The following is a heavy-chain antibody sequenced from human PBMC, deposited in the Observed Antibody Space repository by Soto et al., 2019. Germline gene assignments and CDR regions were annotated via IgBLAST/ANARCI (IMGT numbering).Heavy chain of an antibody. CDR1: GYTFTSYY. CDR2: INPSGGST. CDR3: ARALVVVPPVKIYGMDV. J-gene: IGHJ6*02. Sequence: QVQLVQSGAEVKKPGASVKVSCKASGYTFTSYYMHWVRQAPGQGLEWMGIINPSGGSTSYAQKFQGRVTMTRDTSTSTVYMELSSLRSEDTAVYYCARALVVVPPVKIYGMDVWGQGTTVTVSS. D-gene: IGHD2-15*01. V-gene: IGHV1-46*03.